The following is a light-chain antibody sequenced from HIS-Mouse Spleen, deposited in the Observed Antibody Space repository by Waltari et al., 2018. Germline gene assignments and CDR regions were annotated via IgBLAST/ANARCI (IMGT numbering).Light chain of an antibody. CDR1: QSISSY. CDR3: QQSYSTPCT. Sequence: DIQMTQSPSSLSASVGDRVNITCRASQSISSYLNWYQQKPGKAPKLLIYAASSLQSGVPSRFSGSGSVTDFTLTISSLQPEDFATYYCQQSYSTPCTFGQGTKLEIK. V-gene: IGKV1-39*01. J-gene: IGKJ2*02. CDR2: AAS.